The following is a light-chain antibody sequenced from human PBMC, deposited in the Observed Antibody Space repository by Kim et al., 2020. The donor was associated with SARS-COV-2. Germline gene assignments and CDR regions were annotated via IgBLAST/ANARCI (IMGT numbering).Light chain of an antibody. CDR1: ELGDKY. Sequence: SYELTQPPSVSVSPGQTASITCFGDELGDKYAFWYQQKPGQSPVLVIYQDTKRPSGIPERFSGSNSGNTATLTISGTQAMDEADYYCQAWDSSSDNYVFGTGTKVTVL. CDR3: QAWDSSSDNYV. CDR2: QDT. V-gene: IGLV3-1*01. J-gene: IGLJ1*01.